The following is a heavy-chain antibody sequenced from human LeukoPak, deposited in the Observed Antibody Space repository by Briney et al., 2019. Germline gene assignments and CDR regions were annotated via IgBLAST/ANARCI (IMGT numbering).Heavy chain of an antibody. CDR1: GFPFSDYY. CDR3: ARDSRVPAAEYYYYMDV. J-gene: IGHJ6*03. Sequence: GGSLRLSCVASGFPFSDYYMSWIRQAPGKGLVWVSRIDSDGSSTNYADSVKGRFTISRDNAKNTLYLQMNGLRAEDTAVYYCARDSRVPAAEYYYYMDVWGKGTTVTVSS. D-gene: IGHD2-2*01. V-gene: IGHV3-74*01. CDR2: IDSDGSST.